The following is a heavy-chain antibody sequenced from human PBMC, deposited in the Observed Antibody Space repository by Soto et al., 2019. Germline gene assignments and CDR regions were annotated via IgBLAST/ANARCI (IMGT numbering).Heavy chain of an antibody. CDR1: GYSFTKYG. CDR2: INPGNGDT. Sequence: ASVKVSCKTSGYSFTKYGLHWVRQAPGQRLEWMGWINPGNGDTKYSQKFQGRVTITRDTSATTAYMELSSLRSEDSAVFYCAGTDCSSTSCYNYYYYGMDVWGQGTTVTVSS. CDR3: AGTDCSSTSCYNYYYYGMDV. V-gene: IGHV1-3*01. D-gene: IGHD2-2*01. J-gene: IGHJ6*02.